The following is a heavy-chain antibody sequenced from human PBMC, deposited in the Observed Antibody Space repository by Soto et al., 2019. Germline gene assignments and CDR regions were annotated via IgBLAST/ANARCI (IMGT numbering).Heavy chain of an antibody. CDR3: ARDLGGAQDS. Sequence: QVQLVESGGGGVQPGRSLRLSCAGSGFTFGGYAMHWVRQAPGKGLEWVALISFDGSNKDYADSVKGRFTISRDNSKNMLYLQMNSLRGEDTAVYYCARDLGGAQDSWGQGTLVTVS. CDR2: ISFDGSNK. V-gene: IGHV3-30*04. D-gene: IGHD1-26*01. CDR1: GFTFGGYA. J-gene: IGHJ4*02.